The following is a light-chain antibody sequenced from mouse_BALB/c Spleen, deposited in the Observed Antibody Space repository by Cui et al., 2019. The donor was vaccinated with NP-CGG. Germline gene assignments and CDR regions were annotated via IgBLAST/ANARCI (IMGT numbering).Light chain of an antibody. CDR3: ALWYSNHWV. CDR1: TGAVTTNNY. J-gene: IGLJ1*01. V-gene: IGLV1*01. Sequence: QAVLPQASHLTTSPGETVTLTCRSSTGAVTTNNYANWVQEKPDHLFTGLIGGTNNRAPGVPARFSGSLIGDKAALIITGAQTEDEAIYFCALWYSNHWVFGGGTKLTVL. CDR2: GTN.